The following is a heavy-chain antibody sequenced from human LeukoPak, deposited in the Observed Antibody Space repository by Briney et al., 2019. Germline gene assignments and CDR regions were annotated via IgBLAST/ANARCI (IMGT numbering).Heavy chain of an antibody. CDR2: ISSSSSYI. V-gene: IGHV3-21*04. CDR1: GFTFSSYS. J-gene: IGHJ1*01. Sequence: NPGGSLRLSCAASGFTFSSYSMNWVRQAPGKGLEWVSSISSSSSYIHYADSVKGRFAISRDNSKNTLYLQMNSLRAEDTAVYYCAKDLPRRYCSSTSCSPAEYFQHWGQGTLVTVSS. CDR3: AKDLPRRYCSSTSCSPAEYFQH. D-gene: IGHD2-2*01.